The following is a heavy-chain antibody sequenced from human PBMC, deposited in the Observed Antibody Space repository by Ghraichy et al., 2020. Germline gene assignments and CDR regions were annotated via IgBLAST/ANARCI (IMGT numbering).Heavy chain of an antibody. Sequence: GGSLRLSCAASGFTFSSYGMHWVRQAPGKGLEWVAVISYDGSDKYSADSVKGRFTISRDNSKNTLYLQMNSLRTEDTAVYYCAKAGGGIVVIPAAIDYYGMDVWGQGTTVTVSS. CDR3: AKAGGGIVVIPAAIDYYGMDV. J-gene: IGHJ6*02. CDR2: ISYDGSDK. V-gene: IGHV3-30*18. D-gene: IGHD2-2*01. CDR1: GFTFSSYG.